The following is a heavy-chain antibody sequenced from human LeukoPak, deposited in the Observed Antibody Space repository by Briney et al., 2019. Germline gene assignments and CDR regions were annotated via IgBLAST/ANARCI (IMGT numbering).Heavy chain of an antibody. CDR3: TSPKYNWNYADNFDY. CDR2: IKCKTDGGTT. J-gene: IGHJ4*02. Sequence: GGSLRLSCAASGFTFSNAWMSWVRQAPGKGLEWVGRIKCKTDGGTTDYAAPVKGRYTISRDDSKNTLYLQMNSLKTEDTAVYYCTSPKYNWNYADNFDYWGQGTLVTVSS. D-gene: IGHD1-7*01. V-gene: IGHV3-15*01. CDR1: GFTFSNAW.